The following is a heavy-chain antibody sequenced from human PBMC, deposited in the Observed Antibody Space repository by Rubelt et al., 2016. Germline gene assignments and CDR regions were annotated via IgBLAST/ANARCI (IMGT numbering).Heavy chain of an antibody. J-gene: IGHJ3*02. V-gene: IGHV1-2*04. Sequence: QVQLVQSGAEVKKPGASVKVSCKASGYTFTGYYMHWVRQAPGQGLEWVGRINPNSGGTNYAQKVQGWVTMTRDTSISTAYMELSRLRSDDTAVYYCARGSWFRGAFDIWGQGTMVTVSS. CDR1: GYTFTGYY. CDR2: INPNSGGT. D-gene: IGHD6-13*01. CDR3: ARGSWFRGAFDI.